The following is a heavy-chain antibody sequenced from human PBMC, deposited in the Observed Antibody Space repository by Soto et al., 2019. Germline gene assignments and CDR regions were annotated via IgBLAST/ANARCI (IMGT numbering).Heavy chain of an antibody. J-gene: IGHJ6*02. Sequence: EGQLVESGGGLVQPGGSRRLSCAASGFTFSTYWMHWVRQAPGKGLVWVSRINSDGSTTNYADSVKGRFTISRDNAKNTLYLQMNSLRAEDTAVYYCARDAYYDMGVWGQGTTVTVSS. CDR1: GFTFSTYW. CDR3: ARDAYYDMGV. CDR2: INSDGSTT. V-gene: IGHV3-74*01.